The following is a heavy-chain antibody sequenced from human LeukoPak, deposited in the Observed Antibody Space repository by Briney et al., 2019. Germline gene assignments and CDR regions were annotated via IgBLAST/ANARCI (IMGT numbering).Heavy chain of an antibody. Sequence: GGSLRLSCAASGFTFSSYAMSWVRQAPGKGLEWVSGIIGSGGSTYYADSVKGRFTISRDNSKNTLYLQMNSLRAEDTAVYYCARDSYRTRNYNWFDPWGQGTLVTASS. CDR3: ARDSYRTRNYNWFDP. CDR2: IIGSGGST. J-gene: IGHJ5*02. V-gene: IGHV3-23*01. D-gene: IGHD1-7*01. CDR1: GFTFSSYA.